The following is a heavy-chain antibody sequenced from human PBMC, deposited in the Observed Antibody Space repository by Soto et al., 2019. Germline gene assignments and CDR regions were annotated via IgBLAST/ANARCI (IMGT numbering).Heavy chain of an antibody. CDR3: ARNYCPRECYFDY. V-gene: IGHV4-30-4*01. CDR2: IYYSGST. Sequence: PSETLSLTCTVSGGSISSGDYYWSWVRQPPGKGLEWIGYIYYSGSTYYNPSLKSRVTISVDTSKNQFSLKLSSVTAADTAVYYCARNYCPRECYFDYWGQGTLVTV. CDR1: GGSISSGDYY. J-gene: IGHJ4*02. D-gene: IGHD2-15*01.